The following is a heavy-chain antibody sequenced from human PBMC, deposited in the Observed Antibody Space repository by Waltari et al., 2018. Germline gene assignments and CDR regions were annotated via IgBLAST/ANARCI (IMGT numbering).Heavy chain of an antibody. J-gene: IGHJ4*02. CDR2: IIPIFGTA. Sequence: QVQLVQFGAGVKKPGSPVKVPCKASGGNFSSYAISWVRQAPGQGLEWMGRIIPIFGTANYAQKFQGRVTITTDESTSTAYMELSSLRSEDTAVYYCARARNYYDSSGYFPFDYWGQGTLVTVSS. D-gene: IGHD3-22*01. CDR1: GGNFSSYA. CDR3: ARARNYYDSSGYFPFDY. V-gene: IGHV1-69*05.